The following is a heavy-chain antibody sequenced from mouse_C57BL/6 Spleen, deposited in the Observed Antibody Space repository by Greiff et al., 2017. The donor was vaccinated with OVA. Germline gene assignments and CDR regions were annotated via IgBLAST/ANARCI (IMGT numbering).Heavy chain of an antibody. Sequence: QVQLQQPGAELVKPGASVKLSCKASGYTFTSYWMQWVKQRPGQGLEWIGEIDPSDSYTNYNQKFKGKATLTVDTSSSTAYMQLSSLTSEDSAVYYYARKYGGEVDYWGQGTTLTVSS. J-gene: IGHJ2*01. V-gene: IGHV1-50*01. CDR1: GYTFTSYW. CDR2: IDPSDSYT. D-gene: IGHD1-1*01. CDR3: ARKYGGEVDY.